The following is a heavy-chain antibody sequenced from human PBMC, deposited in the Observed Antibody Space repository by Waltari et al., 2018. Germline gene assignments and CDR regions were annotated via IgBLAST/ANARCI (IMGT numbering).Heavy chain of an antibody. V-gene: IGHV4-39*01. D-gene: IGHD4-4*01. Sequence: QLQLQESGPGLVKPSETLSLTCTVPGASLSDHSYHWGWLRQPPGKGLAWIATIHFTGTTHYNPSLESRVAISVDTSQNQFSLKLTSVTAADTAVYYCARLDYSALRRGCDPWGQGTLVTVSS. CDR3: ARLDYSALRRGCDP. CDR2: IHFTGTT. J-gene: IGHJ5*02. CDR1: GASLSDHSYH.